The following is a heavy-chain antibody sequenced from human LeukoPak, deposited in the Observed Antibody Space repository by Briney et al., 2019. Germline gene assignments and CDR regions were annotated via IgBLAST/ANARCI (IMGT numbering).Heavy chain of an antibody. D-gene: IGHD4-17*01. CDR3: ARDHRVGDYGDYVDAFDI. CDR1: GDSISSGGYY. V-gene: IGHV4-31*03. Sequence: SETLSLTCTVSGDSISSGGYYWSWIRQHPGKGLEWIGYIYYSGSTYYNPSLKSRVTISVDTSKNQFSLKLSSVTAADTAVYYCARDHRVGDYGDYVDAFDIWGQGTMVTVSS. J-gene: IGHJ3*02. CDR2: IYYSGST.